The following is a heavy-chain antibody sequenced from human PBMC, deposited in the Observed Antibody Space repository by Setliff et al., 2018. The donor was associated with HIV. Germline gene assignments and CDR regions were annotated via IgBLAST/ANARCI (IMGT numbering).Heavy chain of an antibody. CDR2: ISAYNGDT. CDR1: GYTFTSYG. V-gene: IGHV1-18*01. J-gene: IGHJ5*02. D-gene: IGHD6-13*01. Sequence: ASVKVSCKASGYTFTSYGISWVRQAPGQGLEWMGWISAYNGDTNYAQKFQGRVTMTTDTSTSTAYMELRSLRSDDTAAYYCAKGGPGSSWLGGWFDPWGQGTLVTVSS. CDR3: AKGGPGSSWLGGWFDP.